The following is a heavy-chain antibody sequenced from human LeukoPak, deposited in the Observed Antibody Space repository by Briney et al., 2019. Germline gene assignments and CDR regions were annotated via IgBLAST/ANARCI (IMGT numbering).Heavy chain of an antibody. CDR1: GGSIYTTY. Sequence: KSSETLSLTCSVSGGSIYTTYWSWIRQPPGKGLEWIGYIYYSGSTNYNPSLKSRVTISVDTSKNQFSLKLSSVTAADTAVYYCARGGDILTGFESWGQGTLVTVSS. D-gene: IGHD3-9*01. J-gene: IGHJ4*02. V-gene: IGHV4-59*01. CDR3: ARGGDILTGFES. CDR2: IYYSGST.